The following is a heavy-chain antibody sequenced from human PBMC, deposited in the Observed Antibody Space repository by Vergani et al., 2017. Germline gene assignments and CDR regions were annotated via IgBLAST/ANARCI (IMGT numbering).Heavy chain of an antibody. CDR1: GISFSNYT. V-gene: IGHV3-21*02. Sequence: EAQLVESGGGAVKPGGSLRLSCTASGISFSNYTINWVRQAPGKGLEWVASISSSSSTIYYADSVKGRFTISRDNAKNSLYLQMNSLRAEDTAVYYCARDKRYFDWLLYPFDYWGQGTLVTVSS. CDR3: ARDKRYFDWLLYPFDY. J-gene: IGHJ4*02. D-gene: IGHD3-9*01. CDR2: ISSSSSTI.